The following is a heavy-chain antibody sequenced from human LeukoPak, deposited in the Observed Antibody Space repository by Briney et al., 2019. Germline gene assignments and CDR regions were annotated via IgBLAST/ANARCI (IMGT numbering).Heavy chain of an antibody. Sequence: SETLSLTCTVSGGSISGYYWSWIRQSPGKGLEWIGYIYYSGSTNYNPSLKSRVTISVDTSKNQFSLKLTSVTAADTAVYYCGRGQNGYSYGFDLWGQGTPVTVSP. CDR3: GRGQNGYSYGFDL. V-gene: IGHV4-59*01. J-gene: IGHJ5*02. D-gene: IGHD5-18*01. CDR1: GGSISGYY. CDR2: IYYSGST.